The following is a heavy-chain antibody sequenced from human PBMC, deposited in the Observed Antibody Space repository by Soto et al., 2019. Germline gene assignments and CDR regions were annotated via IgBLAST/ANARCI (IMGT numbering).Heavy chain of an antibody. CDR2: VHDGTR. CDR3: ATQTISYTWGA. V-gene: IGHV4-4*02. J-gene: IGHJ6*02. Sequence: QVELQESGPGLVKPSETLSLTCTVSRAPITTTKWWAWVRLPPGKGLEWIGEVHDGTRHSNPSLACRMTMSVDKSKHLFSLRLTSVTAAVTAIYYCATQTISYTWGAWGRGTTVTVSS. CDR1: RAPITTTKW. D-gene: IGHD3-16*01.